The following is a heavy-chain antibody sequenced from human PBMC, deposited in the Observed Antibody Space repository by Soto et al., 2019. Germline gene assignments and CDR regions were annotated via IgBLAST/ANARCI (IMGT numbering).Heavy chain of an antibody. J-gene: IGHJ3*02. CDR1: GFTFTSSA. D-gene: IGHD4-17*01. CDR3: VAGYGGNSGAFDI. CDR2: IVVGSGNT. Sequence: SVKVSCKTSGFTFTSSAVQWVRQARGQRLEWIGWIVVGSGNTKYAQKFQERVTITRDMSTSTVYMELSSLRSEDTAVYYCVAGYGGNSGAFDIWGQGTMVTVSS. V-gene: IGHV1-58*01.